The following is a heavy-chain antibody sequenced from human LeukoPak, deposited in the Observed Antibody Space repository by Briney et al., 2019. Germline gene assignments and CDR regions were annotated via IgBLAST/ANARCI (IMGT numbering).Heavy chain of an antibody. CDR2: INAGNGNT. Sequence: ASVKVSCKASGYTFASYAMHWVRQAPGQRFEWMGWINAGNGNTKYSQKFQGRVTITRDTSASTAYMELSSLRSEDTAVYYCAIAAGGYYYGMDVWGQGTTVTVSS. J-gene: IGHJ6*02. CDR3: AIAAGGYYYGMDV. CDR1: GYTFASYA. D-gene: IGHD6-13*01. V-gene: IGHV1-3*01.